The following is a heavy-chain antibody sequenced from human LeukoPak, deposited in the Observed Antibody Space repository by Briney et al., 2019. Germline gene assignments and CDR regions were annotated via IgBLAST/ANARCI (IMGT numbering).Heavy chain of an antibody. J-gene: IGHJ4*02. CDR2: IYQTGAT. V-gene: IGHV4-59*12. D-gene: IGHD3-3*01. Sequence: SETLSLTCIVSGGSISNYYWSWFRQPPGKGLEWIGYIYQTGATSYNPSLKSRVTISVDTSKNQFSLKLSSVTAADTAVYYCARETLEWLLDYWGQGTLVTVSS. CDR1: GGSISNYY. CDR3: ARETLEWLLDY.